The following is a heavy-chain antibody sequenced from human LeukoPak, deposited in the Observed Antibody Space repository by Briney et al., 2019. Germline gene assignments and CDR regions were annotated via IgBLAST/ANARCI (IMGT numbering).Heavy chain of an antibody. CDR3: AKDQGVYDFWSGYLFDY. CDR1: GFTFSSYE. D-gene: IGHD3-3*01. V-gene: IGHV3-23*01. CDR2: ISGSGGST. J-gene: IGHJ4*02. Sequence: GGSLRLSCAASGFTFSSYEMNWVRQAPGKGLEWVSAISGSGGSTYYADSVKGRFTISRDNSKNTLYLQMNSLRAEDTAVYYCAKDQGVYDFWSGYLFDYWGQGTLVTVSS.